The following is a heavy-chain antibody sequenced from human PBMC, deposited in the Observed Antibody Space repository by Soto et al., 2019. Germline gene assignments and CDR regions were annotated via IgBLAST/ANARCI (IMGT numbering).Heavy chain of an antibody. Sequence: GESLKISCKASGYDFSAYWIGWVRQMPGKGPEWMGIIYPGDSDTRYSSSVQGQVTISADRSISTLFLHWSSLKASDTAIYYCARRIAHKGDSSSRPDTPWFDPWGQGTLVTVSS. CDR1: GYDFSAYW. D-gene: IGHD2-21*01. CDR2: IYPGDSDT. CDR3: ARRIAHKGDSSSRPDTPWFDP. J-gene: IGHJ5*02. V-gene: IGHV5-51*01.